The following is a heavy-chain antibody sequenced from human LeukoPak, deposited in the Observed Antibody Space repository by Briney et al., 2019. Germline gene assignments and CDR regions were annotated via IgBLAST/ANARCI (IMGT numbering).Heavy chain of an antibody. V-gene: IGHV1-8*03. Sequence: ASVKVSCKASGYTFTSYDINWVRQATGQGLEWMGWMNPNSGNTGYAQKFQGRVTITRNTSISTAYMELSSLRSEDTAAYYCARGRSSHWTYYYYYYMDVWGKGTTVTVSS. CDR1: GYTFTSYD. J-gene: IGHJ6*03. CDR2: MNPNSGNT. D-gene: IGHD1-1*01. CDR3: ARGRSSHWTYYYYYYMDV.